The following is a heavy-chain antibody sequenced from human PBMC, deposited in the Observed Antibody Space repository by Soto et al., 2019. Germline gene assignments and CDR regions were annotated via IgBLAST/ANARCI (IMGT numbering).Heavy chain of an antibody. J-gene: IGHJ5*02. CDR3: ARGPYRNTYNWFDS. V-gene: IGHV3-48*03. CDR1: GFIFSDYE. CDR2: ISGSGLTI. Sequence: TGGSLRLACAASGFIFSDYEINWDRQAPGKGLEWVSYISGSGLTIYYADSVKGRFTISRDNAKNSLYLQMNSLGVEDTAVYYCARGPYRNTYNWFDSWGQGTLVTVSS. D-gene: IGHD5-12*01.